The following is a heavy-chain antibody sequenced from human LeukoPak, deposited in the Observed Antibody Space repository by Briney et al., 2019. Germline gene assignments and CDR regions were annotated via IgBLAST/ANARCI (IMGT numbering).Heavy chain of an antibody. CDR2: IWYDGSNK. J-gene: IGHJ3*02. CDR3: ARVRTLVHAFDI. CDR1: GFTFSSYA. Sequence: QPGRPLRLSCAASGFTFSSYAMHWVRQAPGKGLEWVAVIWYDGSNKYYADSVKGRFTISRDNSKNTLYLQMNSLRAEDTAVYYCARVRTLVHAFDIWGQGTMVTVSS. V-gene: IGHV3-33*08.